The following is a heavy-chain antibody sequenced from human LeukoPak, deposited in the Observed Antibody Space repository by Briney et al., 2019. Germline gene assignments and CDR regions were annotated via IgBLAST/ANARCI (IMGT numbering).Heavy chain of an antibody. D-gene: IGHD2-21*02. Sequence: GGSLRLSCAASGFTFSSYWMHWVRQAPGKGLEWVAHINPDGRDTYYVDSVKGRFTISRDNAQNSMYLQMNSLRVEDTAVYYCTSWGDTTAEYFQRWGQGTLVTVSS. CDR2: INPDGRDT. V-gene: IGHV3-7*01. CDR3: TSWGDTTAEYFQR. J-gene: IGHJ1*01. CDR1: GFTFSSYW.